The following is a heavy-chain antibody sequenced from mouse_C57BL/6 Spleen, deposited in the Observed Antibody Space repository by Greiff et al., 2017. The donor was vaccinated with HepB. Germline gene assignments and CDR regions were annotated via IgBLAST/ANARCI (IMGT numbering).Heavy chain of an antibody. CDR1: GFTFSDYG. CDR2: ISSGSSTI. Sequence: EVMLVESGGGLVKPGGSLKLSCAASGFTFSDYGMHWVRQAPEKGLEWVAYISSGSSTIYYADTVKGRFTISRDNAKNTLFLHMTSLRSEDTAMYYCARAHYGPSDYWGQGTTLTVSS. V-gene: IGHV5-17*01. CDR3: ARAHYGPSDY. J-gene: IGHJ2*01. D-gene: IGHD1-1*02.